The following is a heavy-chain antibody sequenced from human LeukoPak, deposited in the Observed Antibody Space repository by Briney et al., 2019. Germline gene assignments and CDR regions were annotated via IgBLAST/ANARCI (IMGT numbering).Heavy chain of an antibody. CDR2: ISSSGSTM. CDR1: GFTFSDYY. CDR3: ARDYFFGIKPDDSPHDAFDI. Sequence: GGSLRLSCAASGFTFSDYYMSWIRQAPGKGLEWVSYISSSGSTMYYADSVKGRFTISRDNAKNSLYLQMNSLRAEDTAVYYCARDYFFGIKPDDSPHDAFDIWGQGTMVTVSS. J-gene: IGHJ3*02. D-gene: IGHD1-14*01. V-gene: IGHV3-11*01.